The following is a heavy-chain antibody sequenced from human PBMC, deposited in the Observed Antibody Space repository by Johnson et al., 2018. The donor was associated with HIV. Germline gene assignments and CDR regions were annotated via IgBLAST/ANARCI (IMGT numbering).Heavy chain of an antibody. J-gene: IGHJ3*01. V-gene: IGHV3-13*01. CDR3: ARGGLEYSSALGLGYAFDV. CDR2: IGTAGDT. CDR1: GFTFSSYD. D-gene: IGHD6-25*01. Sequence: VLLVESGGGLVQPGGSLRLSCAASGFTFSSYDMHWVRQATGKGLEWVSAIGTAGDTYYPGSVKGRFTISRDNSKNTLYLQMNGLRAEDTAVYYWARGGLEYSSALGLGYAFDVWGQGTVVTVAS.